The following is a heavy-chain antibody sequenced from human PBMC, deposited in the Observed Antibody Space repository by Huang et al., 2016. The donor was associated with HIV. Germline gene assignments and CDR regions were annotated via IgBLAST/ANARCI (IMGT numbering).Heavy chain of an antibody. CDR1: EYTLTELS. CDR2: FDPEIGET. CDR3: ATGSDVFFDF. Sequence: QVQLVQSRAEVKKPGASVKVSCKVSEYTLTELSIHWVRQPPGQGLEWMGGFDPEIGETIDAQKFQGRVTMTEDTSTETAFMELSGLRPEDTAVYYCATGSDVFFDFWGQGTLVTVSS. V-gene: IGHV1-24*01. J-gene: IGHJ4*02.